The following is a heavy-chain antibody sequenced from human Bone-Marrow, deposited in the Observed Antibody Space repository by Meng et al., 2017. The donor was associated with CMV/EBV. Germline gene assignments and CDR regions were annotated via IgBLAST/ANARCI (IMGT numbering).Heavy chain of an antibody. D-gene: IGHD2-2*01. CDR1: GGSISSNNYY. Sequence: SETLSLTCTVSGGSISSNNYYWGWIRQPPGRGLEWIGSVYFNANTYYSPSLKSRVTLSVDTSKNQLSLKMSSVTAADTAVYYCARGWGSTSCYSFWGQGMVVTVSS. CDR2: VYFNANT. J-gene: IGHJ4*02. CDR3: ARGWGSTSCYSF. V-gene: IGHV4-39*07.